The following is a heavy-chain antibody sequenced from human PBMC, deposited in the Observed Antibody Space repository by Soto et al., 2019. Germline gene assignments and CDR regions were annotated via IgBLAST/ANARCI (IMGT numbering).Heavy chain of an antibody. CDR2: INSDGRST. J-gene: IGHJ4*02. D-gene: IGHD5-12*01. CDR1: GFTFSSYW. Sequence: GGSLRLSCAASGFTFSSYWMHWVRQAPGKGLVWVSRINSDGRSTTYADSVEGRFTISRDNAKNTLYLQMNSLSAEDTAVYFCAKGYSGYDYANWGQGSLVTVS. CDR3: AKGYSGYDYAN. V-gene: IGHV3-74*01.